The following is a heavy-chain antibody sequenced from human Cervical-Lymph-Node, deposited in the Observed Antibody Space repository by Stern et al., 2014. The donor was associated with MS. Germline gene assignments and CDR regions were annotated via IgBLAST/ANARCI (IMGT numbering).Heavy chain of an antibody. J-gene: IGHJ4*02. Sequence: VHLVESGGGLVQPGRSLRLSCAASGFNFASYGMHWVRQAPGQGLEWVTVISDDGSQEYYADSVKGRFTIFRDNSKNTVYLQMNSLRADDTAVYYCAKDRRDTAMDYWGQGTLVTVSS. CDR3: AKDRRDTAMDY. D-gene: IGHD5-18*01. V-gene: IGHV3-30*18. CDR2: ISDDGSQE. CDR1: GFNFASYG.